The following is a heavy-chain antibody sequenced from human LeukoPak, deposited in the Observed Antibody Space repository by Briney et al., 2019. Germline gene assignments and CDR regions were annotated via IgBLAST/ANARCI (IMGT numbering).Heavy chain of an antibody. V-gene: IGHV4-59*01. Sequence: SETLSLTCTVSGVSITSSYWSWIRQPPGKGLEWIGYIHYTGNTNHNPSLKNRVTISVDTSKNQFSLKLSSVTAADTAIYYCARSTAADGPTHNWFDPWGQGTLVTVSS. J-gene: IGHJ5*02. D-gene: IGHD6-13*01. CDR1: GVSITSSY. CDR3: ARSTAADGPTHNWFDP. CDR2: IHYTGNT.